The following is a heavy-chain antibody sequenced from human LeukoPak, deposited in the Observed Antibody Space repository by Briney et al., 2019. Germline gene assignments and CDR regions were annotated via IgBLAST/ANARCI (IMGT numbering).Heavy chain of an antibody. J-gene: IGHJ4*02. CDR3: ATFSNLHTGMTGNY. CDR2: INHSGST. CDR1: GWSFSAYY. V-gene: IGHV4-34*01. Sequence: SETLSLTCAVYGWSFSAYYWSWIRQPPGKVLEWIGEINHSGSTNYNPSLKSRVTISVDTSKNQFSLELSSVTAADTAVYYCATFSNLHTGMTGNYWGQGTLVTVSS. D-gene: IGHD5-18*01.